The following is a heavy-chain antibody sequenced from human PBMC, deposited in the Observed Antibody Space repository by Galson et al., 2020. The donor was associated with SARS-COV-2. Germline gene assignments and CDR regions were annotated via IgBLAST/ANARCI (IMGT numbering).Heavy chain of an antibody. J-gene: IGHJ3*02. D-gene: IGHD3-10*01. V-gene: IGHV4-39*07. CDR3: ARTTYYYGSGIGGDAFDI. CDR2: IYYSGST. Sequence: SETLSLTCTVSGGSISSSSYYWGWIRQPPGKGLEWIGSIYYSGSTYYNPSLKSRVTISVDTSKNQFSLKLSSVTAADTAVYYWARTTYYYGSGIGGDAFDIWGQGTMVTVSS. CDR1: GGSISSSSYY.